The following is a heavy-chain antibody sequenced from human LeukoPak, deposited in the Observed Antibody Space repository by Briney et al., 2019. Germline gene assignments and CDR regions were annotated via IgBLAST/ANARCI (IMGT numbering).Heavy chain of an antibody. D-gene: IGHD5-24*01. Sequence: GGSLRLSCAASGFMFSSNWMSWIRLAPGKGLEWVANIKEDGTETYYVDSVKGRFTISRDNAKNSLYLQMNSLRVEDTAVYYCAKEGRSLQTYWGQGALVTVSS. CDR3: AKEGRSLQTY. CDR2: IKEDGTET. J-gene: IGHJ4*02. CDR1: GFMFSSNW. V-gene: IGHV3-7*03.